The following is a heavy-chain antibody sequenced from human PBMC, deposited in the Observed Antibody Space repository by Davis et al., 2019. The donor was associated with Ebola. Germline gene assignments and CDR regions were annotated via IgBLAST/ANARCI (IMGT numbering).Heavy chain of an antibody. CDR3: ARAQFPTTSDH. Sequence: ASVKVSCKTSGYTFTNYGITWVRQAPGQGLEWMGIINPSGGSTSYAQKFQGRVTITADKSTSTAYMELSSLRSEDTAVYYCARAQFPTTSDHWGQGTLVTVSS. CDR1: GYTFTNYG. J-gene: IGHJ4*02. V-gene: IGHV1-46*01. D-gene: IGHD1-1*01. CDR2: INPSGGST.